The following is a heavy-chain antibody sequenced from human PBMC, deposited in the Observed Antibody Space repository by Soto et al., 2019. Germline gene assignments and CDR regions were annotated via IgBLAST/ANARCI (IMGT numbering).Heavy chain of an antibody. Sequence: EVQLVESGGGLVKPGESLRLSCAVSGFTLSDAWMNWVRQAPGKGLEWVGRSKIKRDGGISEYAAPVKGRFTISRDDSTNTLSLQMNSLEIEDTAMYYCTTEGGYSGSYWGLGYWGQGTLVTVSS. CDR1: GFTLSDAW. CDR3: TTEGGYSGSYWGLGY. CDR2: SKIKRDGGIS. V-gene: IGHV3-15*07. D-gene: IGHD1-26*01. J-gene: IGHJ4*02.